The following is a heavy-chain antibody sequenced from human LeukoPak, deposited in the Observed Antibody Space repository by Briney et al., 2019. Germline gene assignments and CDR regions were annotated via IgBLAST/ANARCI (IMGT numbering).Heavy chain of an antibody. CDR1: GFTFSSYW. J-gene: IGHJ4*02. Sequence: GGSLRLSCAASGFTFSSYWMSWVRQAPGKGPEWVANIKQDGSEKYYVDSVKGRFTISRDNAKNSLYLQMNSLRAEDTAVYYYARDSAYDYFDYWGQGTLVTVSS. CDR2: IKQDGSEK. V-gene: IGHV3-7*01. CDR3: ARDSAYDYFDY.